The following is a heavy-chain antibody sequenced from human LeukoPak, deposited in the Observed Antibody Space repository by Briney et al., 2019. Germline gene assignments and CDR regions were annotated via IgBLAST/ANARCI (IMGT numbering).Heavy chain of an antibody. V-gene: IGHV1-2*06. J-gene: IGHJ5*02. CDR3: ARGLGFGELAWFDP. CDR1: GYTFTSYD. Sequence: GASVKVSCKASGYTFTSYDINWVRQATGQGLEWMGRINPNSGGTNYAQKFQGRVTMTRDTSISTAYMELSRLRSDDTAVYYCARGLGFGELAWFDPWGQGTLVTVSS. D-gene: IGHD3-10*01. CDR2: INPNSGGT.